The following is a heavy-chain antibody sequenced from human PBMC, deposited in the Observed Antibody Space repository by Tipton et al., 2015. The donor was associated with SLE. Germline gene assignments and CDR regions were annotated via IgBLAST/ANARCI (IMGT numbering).Heavy chain of an antibody. CDR2: IYYSGST. J-gene: IGHJ4*02. D-gene: IGHD3-10*01. CDR1: GGSISSGGYY. V-gene: IGHV4-61*08. Sequence: TLSLTCTVSGGSISSGGYYWSRIRQPPGKGLEWIGYIYYSGSTNYNPSLKSRVTISVDTSKNQFSLKLSSVTAADTAVYYCARALADENMVRGVMDFDYWGQGTLVTVSS. CDR3: ARALADENMVRGVMDFDY.